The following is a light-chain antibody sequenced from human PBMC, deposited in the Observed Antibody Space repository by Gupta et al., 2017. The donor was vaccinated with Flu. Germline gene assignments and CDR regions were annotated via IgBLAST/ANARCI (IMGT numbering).Light chain of an antibody. CDR1: SSGVGGYNY. Sequence: SVTISCTGTSSGVGGYNYLCWYQQHPGKAPRLIIYDVRRRPSGVPNRFSGSKSGSTASLTISGLQAEDEADYYCCSYAGSYTLMFGGGTKLTVL. V-gene: IGLV2-11*03. CDR3: CSYAGSYTLM. CDR2: DVR. J-gene: IGLJ3*02.